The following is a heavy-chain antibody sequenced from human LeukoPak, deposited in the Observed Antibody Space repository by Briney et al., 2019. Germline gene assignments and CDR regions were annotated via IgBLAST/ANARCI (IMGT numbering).Heavy chain of an antibody. V-gene: IGHV3-43*02. D-gene: IGHD3-22*01. CDR3: AKDGLYDSSGQSYMGV. J-gene: IGHJ6*03. Sequence: GGSPRLSCAAAGFTFDDYAMHWVRQAPGKGLEWVSLISGDGGSTYYADSVKGRFTISRDNSKNSLYLQMNSLRTEDTALYYCAKDGLYDSSGQSYMGVWGKGTTVTVSS. CDR2: ISGDGGST. CDR1: GFTFDDYA.